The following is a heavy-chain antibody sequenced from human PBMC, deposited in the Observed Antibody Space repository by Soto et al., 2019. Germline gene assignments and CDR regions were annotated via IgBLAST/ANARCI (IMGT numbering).Heavy chain of an antibody. J-gene: IGHJ4*02. V-gene: IGHV3-33*01. CDR3: ARDSVLGPYNWNDVVY. Sequence: PGGSLRLSCAASGFTFSSYGMHWVRQAPGKGLEWVAVIWYDGSNKYYADSVKGRFTISRDNSKNTLYLQMNSLRAEDTAVYYCARDSVLGPYNWNDVVYWGQGTLVTVSS. CDR2: IWYDGSNK. CDR1: GFTFSSYG. D-gene: IGHD1-20*01.